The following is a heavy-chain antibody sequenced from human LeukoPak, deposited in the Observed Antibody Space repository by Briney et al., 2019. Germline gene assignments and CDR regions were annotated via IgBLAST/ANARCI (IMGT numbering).Heavy chain of an antibody. CDR1: GGSISSGGYY. CDR3: ARGRGDIVVVVAATLFDY. CDR2: IYHSGST. Sequence: SGTLSLTCTVSGGSISSGGYYWSWIRQPPGKGLEWIGYIYHSGSTYYNPSLKSRVTISVDTSKNQFSPKLSSVTAAGTAVYYCARGRGDIVVVVAATLFDYWGQGTLVTVSS. D-gene: IGHD2-15*01. J-gene: IGHJ4*02. V-gene: IGHV4-30-2*01.